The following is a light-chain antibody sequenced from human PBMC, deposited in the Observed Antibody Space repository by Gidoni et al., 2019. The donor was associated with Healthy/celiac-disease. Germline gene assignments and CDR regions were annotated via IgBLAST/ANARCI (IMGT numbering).Light chain of an antibody. CDR1: QSISSY. Sequence: IQMTQSPSSLSASVGDRVTITCRASQSISSYLNWYQQKPGKAPKLLIYAASSLQSGVPSRFSGSGSGTDFTLTISSLQPEDFATYYCQQRYSTPWTFGQGTKVEIK. V-gene: IGKV1-39*01. CDR3: QQRYSTPWT. CDR2: AAS. J-gene: IGKJ1*01.